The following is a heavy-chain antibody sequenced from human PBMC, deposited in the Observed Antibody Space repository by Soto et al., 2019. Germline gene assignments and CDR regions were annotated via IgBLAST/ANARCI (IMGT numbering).Heavy chain of an antibody. CDR2: IYYSGST. CDR1: GGSISSGGYY. J-gene: IGHJ6*02. V-gene: IGHV4-31*03. CDR3: ARDSSSWSPSNYYYYGMDV. Sequence: PSETLSLTCTVSGGSISSGGYYWSWIRQHPGKGLEWIGYIYYSGSTYYNPSLKSRVTISVDTSKNQFSLKLSSVTAADTAVYYCARDSSSWSPSNYYYYGMDVWGQGTTVTVSS. D-gene: IGHD6-13*01.